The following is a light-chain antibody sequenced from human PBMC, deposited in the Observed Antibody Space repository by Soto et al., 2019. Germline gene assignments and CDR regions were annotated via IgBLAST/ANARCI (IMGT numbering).Light chain of an antibody. J-gene: IGKJ4*01. Sequence: GDRVTNTCRASQNIGSYLNWYQEKQGKAPKLLITTASTLQSGVPSRFSGGGSATDFTLTISRLQPEDGATDDGQQSESTPLTFGGGTKVDIK. CDR1: QNIGSY. V-gene: IGKV1-39*01. CDR3: QQSESTPLT. CDR2: TAS.